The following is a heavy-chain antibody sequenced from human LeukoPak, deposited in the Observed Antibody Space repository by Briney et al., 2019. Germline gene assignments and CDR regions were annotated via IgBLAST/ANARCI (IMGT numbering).Heavy chain of an antibody. J-gene: IGHJ4*02. CDR3: ARDTSWYTGYDGGLDY. CDR2: IFHSGS. CDR1: GASLSSYY. Sequence: SETLSLTCTVSGASLSSYYWSWIRQSPGKGLDWIGYIFHSGSDYNPSLKSRVTISIDTSKNQFSLKLSSVPAADTAFYYCARDTSWYTGYDGGLDYWGQGTQVAVSS. D-gene: IGHD5-12*01. V-gene: IGHV4-59*01.